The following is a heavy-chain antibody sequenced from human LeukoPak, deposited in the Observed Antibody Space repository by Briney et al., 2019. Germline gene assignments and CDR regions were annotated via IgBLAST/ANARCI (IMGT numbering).Heavy chain of an antibody. CDR1: GFTFSNYA. CDR2: ISGSGDST. J-gene: IGHJ4*02. D-gene: IGHD5-12*01. Sequence: GGSLRLSCAASGFTFSNYAMSWVRQAPGKGLEWVSGISGSGDSTYHANSVKGRFTISRDNSKNTLYLQVNSLRADDTAVYYCAKEGYSDWGQGTLVTVSS. CDR3: AKEGYSD. V-gene: IGHV3-23*01.